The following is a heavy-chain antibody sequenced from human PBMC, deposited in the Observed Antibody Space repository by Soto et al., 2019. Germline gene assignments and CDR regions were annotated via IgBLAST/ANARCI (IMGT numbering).Heavy chain of an antibody. Sequence: GGSLRLSCAASGFTFSDYYMSWIRQAPGKGLEWVSYISSSSSYTNYADSVKGRFTISRDNAKNSLYLQMNSLRAEDTAVYYCARRGYDYRGNWYAFAIWGQGTTVPFSS. V-gene: IGHV3-11*06. CDR1: GFTFSDYY. CDR2: ISSSSSYT. J-gene: IGHJ3*02. CDR3: ARRGYDYRGNWYAFAI. D-gene: IGHD4-17*01.